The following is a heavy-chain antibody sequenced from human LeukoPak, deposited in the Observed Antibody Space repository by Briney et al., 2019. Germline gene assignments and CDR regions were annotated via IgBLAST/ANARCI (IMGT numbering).Heavy chain of an antibody. J-gene: IGHJ5*02. Sequence: ASVKVSCKASGYTFTGYYMHWVRRAPGQGLEWMGWINPNSGGTNYAQKFQGRVTMTRDTSISTAYMELSRLRSDDTAVYYCAREEYSSSSGGWFDPWGQGTLVTVSS. CDR3: AREEYSSSSGGWFDP. CDR1: GYTFTGYY. CDR2: INPNSGGT. D-gene: IGHD6-6*01. V-gene: IGHV1-2*02.